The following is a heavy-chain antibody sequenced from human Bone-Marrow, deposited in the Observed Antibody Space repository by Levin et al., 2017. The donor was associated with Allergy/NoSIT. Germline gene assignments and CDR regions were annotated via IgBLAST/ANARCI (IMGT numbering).Heavy chain of an antibody. V-gene: IGHV1-69*13. Sequence: SVKVSCKASGGTFSSYAISWVRQAPGQGLEWMGGIIPIFGTANYAQKFQGRVTITADESTSTAYMELSSLRSEDTAVYYCARPQSGIVATRYYYYGMDVWGQGTTVTVSS. D-gene: IGHD5-12*01. CDR1: GGTFSSYA. CDR3: ARPQSGIVATRYYYYGMDV. J-gene: IGHJ6*02. CDR2: IIPIFGTA.